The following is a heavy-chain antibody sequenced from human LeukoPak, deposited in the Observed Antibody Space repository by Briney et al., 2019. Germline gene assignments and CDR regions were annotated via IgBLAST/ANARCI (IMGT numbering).Heavy chain of an antibody. CDR1: GGSISSSSYY. V-gene: IGHV4-39*01. CDR3: ARHVRSGYNLLDY. CDR2: MYYSGST. J-gene: IGHJ4*02. D-gene: IGHD5-24*01. Sequence: SETLSLTCTVSGGSISSSSYYWGWIRQPPGKGLEWIGSMYYSGSTYYNPSLKSRVTISVDTSKNQFSLKLSSVTAADTAVYYCARHVRSGYNLLDYWGQGNLVTVSS.